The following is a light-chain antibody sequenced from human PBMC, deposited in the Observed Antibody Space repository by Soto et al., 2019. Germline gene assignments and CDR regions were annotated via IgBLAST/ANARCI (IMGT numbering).Light chain of an antibody. CDR3: CSYAGSYTWL. V-gene: IGLV2-11*01. CDR1: SSDVGGYNF. Sequence: QSALTQPRSVSGSLGQSVTISCTGTSSDVGGYNFVSWYQQHPGKAPKLMIYDVSKRPSGVPDRFSGSKSGNTASLTISGLQAEDEADYYCCSYAGSYTWLFGGGTKLTVL. CDR2: DVS. J-gene: IGLJ3*02.